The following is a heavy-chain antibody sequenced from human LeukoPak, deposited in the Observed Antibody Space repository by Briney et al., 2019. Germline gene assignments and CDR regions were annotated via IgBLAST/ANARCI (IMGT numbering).Heavy chain of an antibody. V-gene: IGHV4-4*02. CDR2: IYHSGST. CDR1: GGSISSSNW. CDR3: ARVILGYYYYMDV. J-gene: IGHJ6*03. Sequence: SSETLSLTCAVSGGSISSSNWWSWVRQPPGKGLEWIGEIYHSGSTNYNPSLKSRVTISVDKSKNQFSLKLSSVTAADTAVYYCARVILGYYYYMDVWGKGTTVTVSS. D-gene: IGHD2-8*02.